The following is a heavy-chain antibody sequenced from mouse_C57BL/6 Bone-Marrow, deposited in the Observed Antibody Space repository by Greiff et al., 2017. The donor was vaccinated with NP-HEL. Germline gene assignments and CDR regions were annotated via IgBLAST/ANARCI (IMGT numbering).Heavy chain of an antibody. J-gene: IGHJ3*01. Sequence: QVQLKESGAELVRPGASVKLSCKASGYTFTDYYINWVKQRPGQGLEWIARIYPGSGNTYYNEKFKGKATLTAEKSSSTAYMQLSSLTSEDSAVYFCARHYYGSSYWFAYWGQGTLVTVSA. CDR1: GYTFTDYY. V-gene: IGHV1-76*01. CDR2: IYPGSGNT. CDR3: ARHYYGSSYWFAY. D-gene: IGHD1-1*01.